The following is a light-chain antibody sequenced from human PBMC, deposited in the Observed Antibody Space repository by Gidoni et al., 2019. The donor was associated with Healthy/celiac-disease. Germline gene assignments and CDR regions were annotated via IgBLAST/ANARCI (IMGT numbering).Light chain of an antibody. J-gene: IGKJ4*01. CDR2: AAS. Sequence: DIQMTQSPSSLSASVGDRVTITCRASQSISSYLNWNRRKPGKAPKLLIYAASSLQSGVPSRFSGSGSGTDFTLTISSLQPEDFATYYCQQSYSTPLTFGGGTKVEIK. CDR3: QQSYSTPLT. CDR1: QSISSY. V-gene: IGKV1-39*01.